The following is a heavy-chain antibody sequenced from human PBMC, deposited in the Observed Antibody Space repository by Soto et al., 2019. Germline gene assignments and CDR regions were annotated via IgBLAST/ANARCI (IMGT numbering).Heavy chain of an antibody. V-gene: IGHV3-30*18. CDR1: GFTFSSYG. CDR3: AKEGPITNWYFDY. D-gene: IGHD1-1*01. CDR2: ISYDGNVV. J-gene: IGHJ4*02. Sequence: QVQLVESGGGVVQPGRSLRLSCAASGFTFSSYGMHCVRQAPGKGLEWVTVISYDGNVVYYADSVKGRFTISRDNSKNTLYLQMNSLRTEDTAMYYCAKEGPITNWYFDYWGQGTLVTVSS.